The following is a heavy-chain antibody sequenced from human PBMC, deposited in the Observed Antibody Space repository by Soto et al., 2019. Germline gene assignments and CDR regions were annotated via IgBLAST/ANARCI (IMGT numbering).Heavy chain of an antibody. CDR3: VKDNRGSY. Sequence: EVQLVESGGGLVQPGGSLRLSCAASGFTFSTCWMMWVRQAPGKGLEWVANINQDGSERYYVDSVKGRFTISRDNAKNSLYLQINSLRAEDTAVYYCVKDNRGSYWGQGTLVTVS. J-gene: IGHJ4*02. CDR2: INQDGSER. V-gene: IGHV3-7*01. D-gene: IGHD3-10*01. CDR1: GFTFSTCW.